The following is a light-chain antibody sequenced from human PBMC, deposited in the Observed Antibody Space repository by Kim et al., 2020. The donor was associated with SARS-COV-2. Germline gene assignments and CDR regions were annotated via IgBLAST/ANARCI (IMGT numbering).Light chain of an antibody. CDR1: SSNIGSNT. V-gene: IGLV1-44*01. J-gene: IGLJ2*01. CDR2: SNN. Sequence: GQRVTVPCYGSSSNIGSNTVNGYQQLPGTAPKLLIYSNNQRPSGVPDRFSGSKSGTSASLAISGLQSEDEADYYCAAWDDSLNVVIFGGGTQLTVL. CDR3: AAWDDSLNVVI.